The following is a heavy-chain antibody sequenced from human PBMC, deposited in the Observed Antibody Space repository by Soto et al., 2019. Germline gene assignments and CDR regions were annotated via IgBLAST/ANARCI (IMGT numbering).Heavy chain of an antibody. D-gene: IGHD1-7*01. Sequence: QLQLQESGPGLVKPSETLSLTCTVSGGSISSSSYYWGWIRQPPGKGLEWIGSIYYSGSTYYNPSLKSRVTISVDTSKNQFSLKLSSVTAADTAVYYCARHRLRYNWNYGWFDPWGQGTLVTVSS. CDR3: ARHRLRYNWNYGWFDP. CDR1: GGSISSSSYY. CDR2: IYYSGST. V-gene: IGHV4-39*01. J-gene: IGHJ5*02.